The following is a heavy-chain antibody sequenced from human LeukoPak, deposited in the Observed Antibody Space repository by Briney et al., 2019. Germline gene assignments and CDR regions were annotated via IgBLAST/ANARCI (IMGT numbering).Heavy chain of an antibody. Sequence: GGSLRLSCAASGFTFSSYGMHWVRQAPVKGLEWVAVISYDGSNKYYADSVKGRFTISRDNSKNTLYLQMNSLRAEDTAVYYCAKDSGSYLYYFDYWGQGTLVTVSS. CDR1: GFTFSSYG. CDR2: ISYDGSNK. D-gene: IGHD1-26*01. J-gene: IGHJ4*02. V-gene: IGHV3-30*18. CDR3: AKDSGSYLYYFDY.